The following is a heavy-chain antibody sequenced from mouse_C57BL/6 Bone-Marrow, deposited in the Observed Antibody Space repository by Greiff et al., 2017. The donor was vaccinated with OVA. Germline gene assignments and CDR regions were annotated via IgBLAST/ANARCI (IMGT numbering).Heavy chain of an antibody. CDR3: AREDGNWFAY. Sequence: QVQLQQSGAELARPGASVTMSCKASGYTFTSYTLHWVKQRPGQGLEWIGYINPSSGYTKYNQKFKDKATLTADKSSSTAYMQLSSLTSDDSAVYYCAREDGNWFAYWGQGTLVTVSA. D-gene: IGHD2-1*01. CDR1: GYTFTSYT. V-gene: IGHV1-4*01. J-gene: IGHJ3*01. CDR2: INPSSGYT.